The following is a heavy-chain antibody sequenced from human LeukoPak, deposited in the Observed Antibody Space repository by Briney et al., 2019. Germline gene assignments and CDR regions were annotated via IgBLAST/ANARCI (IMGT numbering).Heavy chain of an antibody. CDR3: ARDYSGAAPFDY. CDR2: INHSGGST. Sequence: ASVKVSCKASGYTFTSYYMHWVRQAPGQGLEWMGIINHSGGSTSYARKFQGRVTMTRDTSTSTVYMELSSLRSEDTAVYYCARDYSGAAPFDYWGQGTLVTVSS. CDR1: GYTFTSYY. J-gene: IGHJ4*02. V-gene: IGHV1-46*01. D-gene: IGHD4-17*01.